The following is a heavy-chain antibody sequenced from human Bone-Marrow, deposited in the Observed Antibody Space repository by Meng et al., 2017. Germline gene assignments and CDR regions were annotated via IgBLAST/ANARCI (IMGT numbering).Heavy chain of an antibody. CDR1: GGSISKSGYY. Sequence: GCVLVRVILYNPPSLTCSVSGGSISKSGYYWSWIRQHPGKGLEWIGYIYYSGSTYSTPALKSRVTISVDTSKNQFSLKLSSVTAADTAVYYCARHVDTAMVTGWYFDLWGRGTLVTVSS. J-gene: IGHJ2*01. V-gene: IGHV4-31*03. D-gene: IGHD5-18*01. CDR2: IYYSGST. CDR3: ARHVDTAMVTGWYFDL.